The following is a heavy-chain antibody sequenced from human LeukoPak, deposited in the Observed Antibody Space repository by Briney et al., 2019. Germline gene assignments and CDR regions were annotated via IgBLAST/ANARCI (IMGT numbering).Heavy chain of an antibody. V-gene: IGHV2-70*18. CDR1: GGSINSYY. Sequence: TLSLTCTVSGGSINSYYWSWIRQPPGKALEWLALIDWDDDKYYTTSLKTRLSISKDTSKNQVVLTMTNMDPVDTGTYYCARALRGIAAGYFDYWGQGTLVTVSS. D-gene: IGHD6-13*01. J-gene: IGHJ4*02. CDR3: ARALRGIAAGYFDY. CDR2: IDWDDDK.